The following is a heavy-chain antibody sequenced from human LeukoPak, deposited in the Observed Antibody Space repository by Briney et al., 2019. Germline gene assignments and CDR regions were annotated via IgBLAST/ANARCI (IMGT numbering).Heavy chain of an antibody. Sequence: ASVKVSCKASGYSFTGYYIYWVRQAPGQGLECMGWINPNSGGTNYAQKFQGRVTMTRDTSINTAYMELNSLRAEDTAVYYCARDPRSGYDWGSFDYWGQGTLVTVSS. V-gene: IGHV1-2*02. CDR3: ARDPRSGYDWGSFDY. CDR2: INPNSGGT. J-gene: IGHJ4*02. D-gene: IGHD5-12*01. CDR1: GYSFTGYY.